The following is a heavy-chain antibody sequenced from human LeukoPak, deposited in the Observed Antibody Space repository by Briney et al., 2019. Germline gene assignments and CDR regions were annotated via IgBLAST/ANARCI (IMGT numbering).Heavy chain of an antibody. CDR2: IYYSGST. D-gene: IGHD3-10*01. CDR1: GGSISSSSYY. CDR3: ARDKALLWFGELFPRGWFDP. V-gene: IGHV4-39*07. J-gene: IGHJ5*02. Sequence: PSETLSLTCTVSGGSISSSSYYWGWIRQPPGKGLEWIGSIYYSGSTYYNPSLKSRVTISVDTSKNQFSLKLSSVTAADTAVYYCARDKALLWFGELFPRGWFDPWGQGTLVTVSS.